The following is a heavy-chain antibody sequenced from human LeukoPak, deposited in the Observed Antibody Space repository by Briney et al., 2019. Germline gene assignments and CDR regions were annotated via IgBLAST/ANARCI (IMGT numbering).Heavy chain of an antibody. CDR3: ASRPYDSSGYYLDY. CDR1: GGSFSGYY. CDR2: INHSGST. D-gene: IGHD3-22*01. Sequence: SETLSLTCAVYGGSFSGYYWSWIRQPPRKGLEWIGEINHSGSTNYNPSLKSRVTISVDTSKNQFSLKLSSVTAADTAVYYCASRPYDSSGYYLDYWGQGTLVTVSS. J-gene: IGHJ4*02. V-gene: IGHV4-34*01.